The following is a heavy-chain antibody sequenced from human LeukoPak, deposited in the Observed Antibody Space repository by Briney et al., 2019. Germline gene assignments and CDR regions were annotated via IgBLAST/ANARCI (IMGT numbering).Heavy chain of an antibody. V-gene: IGHV3-74*01. CDR3: VRDNAYTFDY. D-gene: IGHD5-24*01. CDR2: INTNGDSA. J-gene: IGHJ4*01. CDR1: GFKFSSYW. Sequence: GGSLRLSCAVSGFKFSSYWMNWVRQVPGKGLVWVAHINTNGDSANYADSVKGRFTISRDNAKSTLPLQMNSLRAEDTAIYYCVRDNAYTFDYWGQGTLVTVSS.